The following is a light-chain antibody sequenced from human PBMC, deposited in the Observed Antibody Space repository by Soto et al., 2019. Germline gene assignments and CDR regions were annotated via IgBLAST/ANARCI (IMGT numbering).Light chain of an antibody. CDR2: RDD. Sequence: QSVLTQPPSASATPGQRITISCFGSSSNIGSNYGYWYQQLPGTAPKLLISRDDERPSGVPDRFSGSKSGTSASLAISGVRSEDEADYFCAAWDDSLRAPVFGGGTKHTVL. J-gene: IGLJ2*01. CDR1: SSNIGSNY. CDR3: AAWDDSLRAPV. V-gene: IGLV1-47*01.